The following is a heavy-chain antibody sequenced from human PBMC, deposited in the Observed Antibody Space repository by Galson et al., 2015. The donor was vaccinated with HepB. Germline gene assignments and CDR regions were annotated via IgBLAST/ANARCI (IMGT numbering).Heavy chain of an antibody. CDR1: GYPFTKYH. J-gene: IGHJ4*02. D-gene: IGHD6-19*01. CDR3: ARDSSDWSLDY. CDR2: DSFNGEST. V-gene: IGHV1-46*01. Sequence: SVKVSCKASGYPFTKYHVHWVRQAPGQGLEWMGIDSFNGESTNYAQKFQGRLTMTRDTPTNTVYMELSSLTSEDTAIYFCARDSSDWSLDYWGQGTLVTVSS.